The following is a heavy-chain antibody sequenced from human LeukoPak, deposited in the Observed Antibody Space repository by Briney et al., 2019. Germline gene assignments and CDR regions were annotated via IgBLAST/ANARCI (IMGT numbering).Heavy chain of an antibody. CDR2: IYSGGST. CDR3: ARSILSIVGATPFDY. V-gene: IGHV3-53*01. Sequence: GGSLRLSCAASGFTVSSNYMSWVRQAPGKGLEWVSVIYSGGSTYYADSVKGRFTISRDNSKNTLYLQMNSLRAENTAVYYCARSILSIVGATPFDYWGQGTLVTVSS. D-gene: IGHD1-26*01. CDR1: GFTVSSNY. J-gene: IGHJ4*02.